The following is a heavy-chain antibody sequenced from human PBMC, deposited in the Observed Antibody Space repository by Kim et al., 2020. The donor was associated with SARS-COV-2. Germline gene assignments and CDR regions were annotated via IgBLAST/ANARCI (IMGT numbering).Heavy chain of an antibody. CDR3: ARVRWLQSPFDP. V-gene: IGHV1-18*01. Sequence: NYAQKLQGRVTMTTDTSTSTAYMELRSLRSDDTAVYYCARVRWLQSPFDPWGQGTLVTVSS. D-gene: IGHD5-12*01. J-gene: IGHJ5*02.